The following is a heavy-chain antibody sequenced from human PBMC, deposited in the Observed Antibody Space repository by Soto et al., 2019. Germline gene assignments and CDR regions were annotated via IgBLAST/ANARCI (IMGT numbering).Heavy chain of an antibody. Sequence: PWETLSLTCAVYGVSFSGYYWSWIRQAPGKGLEWIGEINHSGSTNYNPSLKSRVTISVDTSKNQFSLKLSSVTAADTAVYYCARDPRGGTIFGVVRDYYYYGMNVWRQGTTVTVSS. V-gene: IGHV4-34*01. J-gene: IGHJ6*02. CDR2: INHSGST. CDR1: GVSFSGYY. CDR3: ARDPRGGTIFGVVRDYYYYGMNV. D-gene: IGHD3-3*01.